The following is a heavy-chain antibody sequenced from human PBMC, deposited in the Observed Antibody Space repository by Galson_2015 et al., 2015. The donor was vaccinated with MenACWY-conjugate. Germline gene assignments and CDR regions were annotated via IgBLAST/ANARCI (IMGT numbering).Heavy chain of an antibody. CDR1: GFTFSSYA. J-gene: IGHJ3*02. V-gene: IGHV3-23*01. CDR3: AKELSDSSGYYFLDAFDI. CDR2: ISGSGGGT. D-gene: IGHD3-22*01. Sequence: SLRLSCAASGFTFSSYAMSWVRQAPGKGLEWVSAISGSGGGTYYADSVKGRFTISRDNSKNTLYLQMNSLRAEDTAVYYCAKELSDSSGYYFLDAFDIWGQGTMVTVSS.